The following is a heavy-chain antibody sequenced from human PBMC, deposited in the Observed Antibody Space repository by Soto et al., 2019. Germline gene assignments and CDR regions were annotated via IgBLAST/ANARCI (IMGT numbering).Heavy chain of an antibody. D-gene: IGHD6-13*01. CDR2: IWYDGSNK. CDR3: VKDSSSWHPTYYFDY. V-gene: IGHV3-30*02. Sequence: GGSLRLSCAASGFTFSSYGMHWVRQAPGKGLEWVAVIWYDGSNKYYADSVKGRFTISRDNSKNTLYLQMSSLRAEDTAVYYCVKDSSSWHPTYYFDYWGQGTLVTVSS. CDR1: GFTFSSYG. J-gene: IGHJ4*02.